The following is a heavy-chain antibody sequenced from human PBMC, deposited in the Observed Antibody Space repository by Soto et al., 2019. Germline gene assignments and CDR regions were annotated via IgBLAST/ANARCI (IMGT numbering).Heavy chain of an antibody. Sequence: SETLSLTCTVSGGSLSRGGYLWSWIRHDPGKGPEWSGEIFYRGSTYYNPSLKSRVTISVDTSKNQFSLKLSSVTAADTAVYYCARAGIARRMAIVATIPGPYWYFDLWGRGTLVTVSS. D-gene: IGHD5-12*01. J-gene: IGHJ2*01. V-gene: IGHV4-31*03. CDR1: GGSLSRGGYL. CDR2: IFYRGST. CDR3: ARAGIARRMAIVATIPGPYWYFDL.